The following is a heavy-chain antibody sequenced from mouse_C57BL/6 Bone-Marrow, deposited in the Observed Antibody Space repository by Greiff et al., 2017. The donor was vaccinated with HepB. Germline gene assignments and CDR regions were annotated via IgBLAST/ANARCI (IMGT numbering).Heavy chain of an antibody. CDR3: AMGGYDLAWYFDV. J-gene: IGHJ1*03. D-gene: IGHD2-3*01. V-gene: IGHV1-76*01. Sequence: VQLQQSGAELVRPGASVKLSCKASGYTFTDYYINWVKQRPGQGLEWIARIYPGSGNTYYNEKFKGKATLTAEKSSSTAYMQRSSLTSEDSAVYFCAMGGYDLAWYFDVWGTGTTVTVSS. CDR1: GYTFTDYY. CDR2: IYPGSGNT.